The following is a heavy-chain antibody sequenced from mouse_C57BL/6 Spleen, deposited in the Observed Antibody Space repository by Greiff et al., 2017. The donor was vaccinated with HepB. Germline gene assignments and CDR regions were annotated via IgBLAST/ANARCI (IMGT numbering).Heavy chain of an antibody. CDR2: IDPSDSYT. Sequence: QVQLQQPGAELVKPGASVKLSCKASGYTFTSYWMQWVKQRPGQGLEWIGEIDPSDSYTNYNQKFKGKATLTVDTSSSTAYMQLSSLTSEDSAVYYCARRGKCYAMDYWGQGTSVTVSS. CDR1: GYTFTSYW. D-gene: IGHD1-3*01. J-gene: IGHJ4*01. CDR3: ARRGKCYAMDY. V-gene: IGHV1-50*01.